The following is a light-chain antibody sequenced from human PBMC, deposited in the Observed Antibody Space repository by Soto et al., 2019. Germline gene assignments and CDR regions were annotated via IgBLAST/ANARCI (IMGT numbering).Light chain of an antibody. V-gene: IGKV3D-15*01. CDR1: QSFRGL. CDR2: DAY. CDR3: QQYDNGPPIT. Sequence: EVVLTQSPVTLSLFTGERAPLSCRASQSFRGLLAWYQQKPGQAPRLLIYDAYNRATGIPPRFSGSGSGTEFTLTISCLQSEDFAVYYCQQYDNGPPITFGQGTRLEIK. J-gene: IGKJ5*01.